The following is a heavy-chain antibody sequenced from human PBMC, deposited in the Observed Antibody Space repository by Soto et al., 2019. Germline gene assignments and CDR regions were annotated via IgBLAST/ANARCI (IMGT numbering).Heavy chain of an antibody. CDR2: IVVGSGNT. Sequence: QMQLVQSGPEVKKPGTSVKVSCKASGFTFTSSAVQWVRQARGQRLEWIGWIVVGSGNTNYAQKFQERVTITRDMATSQAYLEVSSLRSGDPAVYYCAGGPAFWGGGCYVGWGQGTLVTVSS. J-gene: IGHJ4*02. CDR3: AGGPAFWGGGCYVG. D-gene: IGHD2-21*02. CDR1: GFTFTSSA. V-gene: IGHV1-58*01.